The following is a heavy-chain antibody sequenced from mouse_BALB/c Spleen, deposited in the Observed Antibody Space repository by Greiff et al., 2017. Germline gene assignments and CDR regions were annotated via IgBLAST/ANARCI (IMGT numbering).Heavy chain of an antibody. Sequence: EVKLVESGGDLVKPGGSLKLSCAASGFTFSSYGMSWVRQTPDKRLEWVATISSGGSYNYYPDSVKGRFTISRDNAKNTLYLQMSSLKSEDTAMYYCARRYYDGGGGQGTLVTVSA. D-gene: IGHD1-1*01. CDR2: ISSGGSYN. V-gene: IGHV5-6*02. CDR1: GFTFSSYG. CDR3: ARRYYDGG. J-gene: IGHJ3*01.